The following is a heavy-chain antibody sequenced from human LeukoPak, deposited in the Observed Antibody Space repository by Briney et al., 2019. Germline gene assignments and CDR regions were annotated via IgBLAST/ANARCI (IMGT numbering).Heavy chain of an antibody. Sequence: GASVKVSCKASGYTFTSYDINWVRQATGQGLEWMGWMNPNSGNTGYAQKFQGRATMTRNTSISTAYMELSSLRSEDTAVYYCARGHQEQWLATDYWGQGTLVTVSS. V-gene: IGHV1-8*01. CDR3: ARGHQEQWLATDY. J-gene: IGHJ4*02. D-gene: IGHD6-19*01. CDR2: MNPNSGNT. CDR1: GYTFTSYD.